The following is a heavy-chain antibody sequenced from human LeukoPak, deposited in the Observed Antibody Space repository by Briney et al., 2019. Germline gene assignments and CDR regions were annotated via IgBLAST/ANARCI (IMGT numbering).Heavy chain of an antibody. D-gene: IGHD1-14*01. CDR1: GFTFSSYG. J-gene: IGHJ4*02. Sequence: PGGSLRPSCAASGFTFSSYGMHWVRQAPGKGLEWVAFIRYDGSNKYYADSVKGRFTISRDNSKNTLYLQMNSLRAEDTAVYYCAKEKSRTGYFDYWGQGTLVTVSS. V-gene: IGHV3-30*02. CDR3: AKEKSRTGYFDY. CDR2: IRYDGSNK.